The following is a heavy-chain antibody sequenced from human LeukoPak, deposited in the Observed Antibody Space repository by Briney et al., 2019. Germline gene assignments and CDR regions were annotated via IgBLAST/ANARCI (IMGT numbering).Heavy chain of an antibody. CDR3: ARGWRGYCSSTSCYELDY. D-gene: IGHD2-2*01. V-gene: IGHV1-2*02. Sequence: ASVKVSCKASGYTFTGYYMHWVRQAPGQGLEWMGWINPNSGGTNYAQKFQGRVTTTRDTSISTAYMELSRLRSDDTAVYYCARGWRGYCSSTSCYELDYWGQGTLVTVSS. CDR1: GYTFTGYY. CDR2: INPNSGGT. J-gene: IGHJ4*02.